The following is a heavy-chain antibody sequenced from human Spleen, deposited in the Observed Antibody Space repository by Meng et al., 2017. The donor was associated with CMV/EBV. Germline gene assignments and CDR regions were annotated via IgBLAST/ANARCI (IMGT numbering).Heavy chain of an antibody. V-gene: IGHV3-21*01. CDR3: ARDGPTVEFDY. Sequence: GESLKISCAASGFTFSSYSMNWVRQAPGKGLEWVSSISSSSYIYYADSVKGRFTISRDNAKNSLYLQMNSLRAEDTAVYYCARDGPTVEFDYWGQGTLVTVSS. D-gene: IGHD4-23*01. J-gene: IGHJ4*02. CDR1: GFTFSSYS. CDR2: ISSSSYI.